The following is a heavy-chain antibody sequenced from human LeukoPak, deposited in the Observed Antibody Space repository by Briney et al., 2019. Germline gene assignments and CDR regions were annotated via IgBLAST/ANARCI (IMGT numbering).Heavy chain of an antibody. CDR3: AKDTINYLWGSYFDY. CDR1: ALTFSKYA. Sequence: GGSLRLSCAASALTFSKYAMNWVRQAPGKGLEWVSVISRSDSGSNIYYADSVKGRFTISRDNSKNTLYLQMSSLRAEDTAIYYCAKDTINYLWGSYFDYWGQGALVTVSS. J-gene: IGHJ4*02. CDR2: ISRSDSGSNI. V-gene: IGHV3-23*01. D-gene: IGHD3-16*01.